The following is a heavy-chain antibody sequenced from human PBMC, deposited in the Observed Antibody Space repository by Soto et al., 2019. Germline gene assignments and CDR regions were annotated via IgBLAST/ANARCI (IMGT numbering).Heavy chain of an antibody. V-gene: IGHV3-23*01. D-gene: IGHD3-9*01. CDR1: GFTFITYS. CDR2: IRDSAGNT. J-gene: IGHJ4*02. CDR3: ASRPPSDEWLFCFDW. Sequence: PGGSLRLSCAASGFTFITYSMNWVRQAPGKGLEWVAGIRDSAGNTNIADSVKGRFTISRDNSKNTLYLQMNSLRADDTAVYYCASRPPSDEWLFCFDWWGQGTLVTVSS.